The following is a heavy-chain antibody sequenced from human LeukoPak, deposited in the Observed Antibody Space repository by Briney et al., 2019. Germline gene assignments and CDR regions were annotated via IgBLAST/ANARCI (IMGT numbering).Heavy chain of an antibody. J-gene: IGHJ4*02. CDR2: IYYSGSA. V-gene: IGHV4-39*07. Sequence: PSETLSLTCTVSGGSIRSSSHYWGWIRQPPGKGLEWSGNIYYSGSAYYNPSLESRVTISVDTSKNQFSLKLSSVTAADTAAYYCARIRGAGDFDFWGQGTLDTVSS. CDR1: GGSIRSSSHY. D-gene: IGHD3-10*01. CDR3: ARIRGAGDFDF.